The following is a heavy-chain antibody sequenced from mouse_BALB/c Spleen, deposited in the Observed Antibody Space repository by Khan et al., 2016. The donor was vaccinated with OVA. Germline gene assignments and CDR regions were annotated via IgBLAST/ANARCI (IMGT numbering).Heavy chain of an antibody. J-gene: IGHJ3*01. Sequence: VQLQQSGAELVRPGASVKLSCKASGYTFTSYWMNWVKQRPGQGLEWIGMIDPSDSRTHYTQMFKDKATLTVDKSSSTAYMHLTSLTSEDSAIYCCSRGGYGTSFAFWGQGTLVTVSA. D-gene: IGHD2-10*02. CDR3: SRGGYGTSFAF. CDR2: IDPSDSRT. CDR1: GYTFTSYW. V-gene: IGHV1-61*01.